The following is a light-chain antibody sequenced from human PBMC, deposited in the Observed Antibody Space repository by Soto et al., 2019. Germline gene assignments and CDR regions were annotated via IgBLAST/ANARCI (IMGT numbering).Light chain of an antibody. V-gene: IGKV1-16*02. CDR1: QGLSNY. J-gene: IGKJ4*01. Sequence: DIQMTQSPSSLSASVGDRVTITCRASQGLSNYLAWFQQKPGKPPKSLIYDASSLQSGVPSKFSGSGSGTDFTLTISSLQPEDFATYYCQQYNSYPLTFGGGTKVEIK. CDR2: DAS. CDR3: QQYNSYPLT.